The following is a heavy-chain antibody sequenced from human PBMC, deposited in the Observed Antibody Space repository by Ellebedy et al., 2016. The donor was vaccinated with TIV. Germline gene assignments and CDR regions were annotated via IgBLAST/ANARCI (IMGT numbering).Heavy chain of an antibody. J-gene: IGHJ3*02. V-gene: IGHV3-74*01. CDR2: ISSDGSDT. CDR3: ARHSGGHGFDI. Sequence: PGGSLRLSCAASGFSISSHRRHWVRQAAGKGLVWVSHISSDGSDTSYADSVKGRFIISRDNAENTLDLQMSSLRAEDTALYYCARHSGGHGFDIWGQGTMVTVSP. D-gene: IGHD2-21*01. CDR1: GFSISSHR.